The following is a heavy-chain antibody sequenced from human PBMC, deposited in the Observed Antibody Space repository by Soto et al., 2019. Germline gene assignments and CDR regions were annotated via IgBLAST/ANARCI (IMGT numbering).Heavy chain of an antibody. CDR3: ARGQQLTAMVLFDY. CDR2: ISYDGSNK. CDR1: GFTFSSYA. Sequence: QVQLVESGGGVVQPGRSLRLSCAASGFTFSSYAMHWVRQAPGKGLEWVAVISYDGSNKYYADSVKGRFTISRDNSKNSLYLQMNSLRAEDTAVYYCARGQQLTAMVLFDYWGQGSLVTVSS. J-gene: IGHJ4*02. V-gene: IGHV3-30-3*01. D-gene: IGHD5-18*01.